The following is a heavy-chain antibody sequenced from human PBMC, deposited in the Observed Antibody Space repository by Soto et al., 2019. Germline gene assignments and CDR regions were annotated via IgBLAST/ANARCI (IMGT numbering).Heavy chain of an antibody. CDR3: ARAVGYSYAFDI. J-gene: IGHJ3*02. Sequence: ASVKVSCKASGYSFPSHGISWVRQAPGQGLEWMGWISGYNGNTNYAQNLQGRVTMTTDTSTSTAYMGLRSLRSDDTAVYYCARAVGYSYAFDIWGQGTMVTVS. V-gene: IGHV1-18*04. CDR2: ISGYNGNT. CDR1: GYSFPSHG. D-gene: IGHD2-15*01.